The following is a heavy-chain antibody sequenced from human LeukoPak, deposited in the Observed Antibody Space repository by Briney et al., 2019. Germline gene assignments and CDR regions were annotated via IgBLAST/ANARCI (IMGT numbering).Heavy chain of an antibody. CDR3: ARVGGLTGTPYRPHFDY. CDR2: IYYSGST. D-gene: IGHD1-20*01. Sequence: ASETLSLTCAVSGGSISSGGYSWSWIRQPPGKGLEWTGYIYYSGSTYYNPSLKSRVTISVDTSKNQFSLKLSSVTAADTAVYYCARVGGLTGTPYRPHFDYWGQGTLVTVSS. V-gene: IGHV4-30-4*07. CDR1: GGSISSGGYS. J-gene: IGHJ4*02.